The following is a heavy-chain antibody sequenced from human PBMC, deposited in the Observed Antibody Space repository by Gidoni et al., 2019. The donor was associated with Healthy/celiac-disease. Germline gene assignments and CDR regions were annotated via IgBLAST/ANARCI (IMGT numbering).Heavy chain of an antibody. J-gene: IGHJ4*02. CDR1: GFTFSSYG. Sequence: QVQLVESGGGVVQPGRSLRLSCAASGFTFSSYGMHWVRQALGKGLEWVAVIWYDGSNKYYADSVKGRFTISRDNSKNTLYLQMNSLRAEDTAVYYCARDSSGVVVVPAATDYWGQGTLVTVSS. V-gene: IGHV3-33*01. CDR3: ARDSSGVVVVPAATDY. D-gene: IGHD2-2*01. CDR2: IWYDGSNK.